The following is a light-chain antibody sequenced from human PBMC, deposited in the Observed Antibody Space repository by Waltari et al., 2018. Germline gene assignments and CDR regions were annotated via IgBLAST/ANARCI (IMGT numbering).Light chain of an antibody. J-gene: IGKJ1*01. V-gene: IGKV4-1*01. CDR1: PSVLYSSNNKNY. CDR2: WAS. CDR3: QQYYSTPPWT. Sequence: DIVMTQSPDSLAVSLGERATIKCQSSPSVLYSSNNKNYLAWYQQKPGQPPKLLIYWASTRESGVPDRFSGSGSGTDFTLTISSLQAEDVAVYYCQQYYSTPPWTFGQGTKVEIK.